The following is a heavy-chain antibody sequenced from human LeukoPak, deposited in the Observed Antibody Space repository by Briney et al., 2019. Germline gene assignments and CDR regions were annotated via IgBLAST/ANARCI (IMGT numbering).Heavy chain of an antibody. CDR2: FIPIFVTA. Sequence: GASVKVSCKALGGTSTSYATSWGGQAPGQGLKGMGGFIPIFVTANYAQKFQGRVTITTDESTSTAYMELSSLRSEDTAVYYCARVGPEPGSVLLWFGTHPMCFDPWGQGTLVTVSS. D-gene: IGHD3-10*01. CDR1: GGTSTSYA. V-gene: IGHV1-69*05. J-gene: IGHJ5*02. CDR3: ARVGPEPGSVLLWFGTHPMCFDP.